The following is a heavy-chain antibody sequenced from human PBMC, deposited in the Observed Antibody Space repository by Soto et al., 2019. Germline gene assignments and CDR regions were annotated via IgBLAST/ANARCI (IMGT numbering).Heavy chain of an antibody. CDR1: GGTFSSYA. Sequence: QVQLVQSGAEVKKPGSSVKGSCKASGGTFSSYAISWVPEAPGQGLEWKGGIVPIFGTANYARKFQGRVTTTADESTSTAYMELSSLRSEDTAVYSCAGVAVDTANPRGIAVAGTDYWGQGTLVTVSS. D-gene: IGHD6-19*01. CDR2: IVPIFGTA. V-gene: IGHV1-69*12. CDR3: AGVAVDTANPRGIAVAGTDY. J-gene: IGHJ4*02.